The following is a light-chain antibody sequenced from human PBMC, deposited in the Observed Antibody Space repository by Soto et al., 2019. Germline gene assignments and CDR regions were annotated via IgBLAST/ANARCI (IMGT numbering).Light chain of an antibody. CDR1: SSKIGAGYD. V-gene: IGLV1-40*01. CDR3: QSYDSSLSGSWV. CDR2: GNS. Sequence: QSVLTQPPSVSGAPGQRVTISCTGSSSKIGAGYDVHWYQQLPGTAPKLLIYGNSNRPSGVPDRFSGSKSGTSASLAITGLQAEDEADYYCQSYDSSLSGSWVFGGGTQLTVL. J-gene: IGLJ2*01.